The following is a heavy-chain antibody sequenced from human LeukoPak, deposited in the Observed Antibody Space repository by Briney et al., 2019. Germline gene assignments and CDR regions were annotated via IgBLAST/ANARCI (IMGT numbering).Heavy chain of an antibody. Sequence: SVKVSCKASGGTFSGFTISWVRQAPGQGFEWMGGITPIFGTANFAQKFQGRVSITADESTSTAFMELSSLRSEDTAVYYCAREWGLESSGYYYAYWGQGTLVTVSS. CDR3: AREWGLESSGYYYAY. CDR2: ITPIFGTA. V-gene: IGHV1-69*13. D-gene: IGHD3-22*01. J-gene: IGHJ4*02. CDR1: GGTFSGFT.